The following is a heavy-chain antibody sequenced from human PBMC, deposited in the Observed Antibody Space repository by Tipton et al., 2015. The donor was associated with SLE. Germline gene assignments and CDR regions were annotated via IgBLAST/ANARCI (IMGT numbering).Heavy chain of an antibody. CDR3: ASTWPPDY. V-gene: IGHV4-34*01. J-gene: IGHJ4*02. Sequence: LRLSCAVYGGSFSGYYWSWIRQPPGKGLEWIGEINHSGSTNYNPSLKSRVTISVDTSKNQFSLKLSSVTAADTAVYYCASTWPPDYWGQGTLVTVSS. CDR2: INHSGST. CDR1: GGSFSGYY.